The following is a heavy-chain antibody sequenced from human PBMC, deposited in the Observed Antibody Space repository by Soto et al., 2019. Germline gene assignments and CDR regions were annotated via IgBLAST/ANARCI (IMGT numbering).Heavy chain of an antibody. CDR1: GFTFSSYW. J-gene: IGHJ6*02. Sequence: PGGSLRLSCAASGFTFSSYWMSWVRQAPGKGLEWVANIKQDGSEKYYVDSVKGRFTISRDNAKNSLYLQMNSLRAEDTAVYYCAREKYSSGWPYYYYYGMDVWGQGTTVTVSS. CDR2: IKQDGSEK. D-gene: IGHD6-19*01. CDR3: AREKYSSGWPYYYYYGMDV. V-gene: IGHV3-7*03.